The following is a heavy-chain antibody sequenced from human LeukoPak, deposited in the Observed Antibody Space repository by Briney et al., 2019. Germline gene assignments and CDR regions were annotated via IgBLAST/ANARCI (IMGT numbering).Heavy chain of an antibody. CDR3: ARIKLTANWFDP. CDR1: GYIFTSYY. Sequence: GASVKVSCKASGYIFTSYYMHWVRQAPGQGLEWMGWISAYNGNTNYAQKLQGRVTMTTDTSTSTAYMELRSLRSDDTAVYYRARIKLTANWFDPWGQGTLVTVSS. D-gene: IGHD4/OR15-4a*01. V-gene: IGHV1-18*04. J-gene: IGHJ5*02. CDR2: ISAYNGNT.